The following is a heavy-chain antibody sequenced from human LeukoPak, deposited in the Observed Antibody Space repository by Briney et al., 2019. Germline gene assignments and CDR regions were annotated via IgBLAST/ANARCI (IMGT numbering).Heavy chain of an antibody. D-gene: IGHD6-13*01. V-gene: IGHV1-18*01. CDR3: ARVGQVYSSSWLVD. CDR1: GYTFTNYG. CDR2: TSAYNGNT. Sequence: ASVKVSCKASGYTFTNYGISWVRQAPGQGLEWMGFTSAYNGNTNYAQNLQGRVTMTTDTSTSTDYMELRSLRSDDTAVYYCARVGQVYSSSWLVDWGQVTLVTVSS. J-gene: IGHJ4*02.